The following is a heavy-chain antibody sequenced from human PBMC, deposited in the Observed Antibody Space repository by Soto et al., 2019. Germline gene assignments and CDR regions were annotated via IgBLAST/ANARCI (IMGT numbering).Heavy chain of an antibody. CDR3: ARDRSRSIAARQGHFYGMDV. D-gene: IGHD6-6*01. J-gene: IGHJ6*02. CDR1: GFTFSSYA. CDR2: ISYDGSNK. V-gene: IGHV3-30-3*01. Sequence: QVQLVESGGGVVQPGRSLRLSCAASGFTFSSYAMHWVRQAPGKGLEWVAVISYDGSNKYYADSVKGRFTISRDNSKNTLYLQMNSLRAEDTAVYYCARDRSRSIAARQGHFYGMDVWGQGTTVTVSS.